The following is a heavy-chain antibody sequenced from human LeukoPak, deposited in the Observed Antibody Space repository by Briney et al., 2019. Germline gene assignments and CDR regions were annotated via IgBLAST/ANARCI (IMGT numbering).Heavy chain of an antibody. D-gene: IGHD3-10*01. CDR2: IIPILGIA. CDR3: ARGLGSGSYYGS. CDR1: GGTFSSYA. V-gene: IGHV1-69*04. J-gene: IGHJ5*02. Sequence: ASVKVSCKASGGTFSSYAISWVRQAPGQGLEWMGRIIPILGIANYAQKFQGRVTMTTDTSTSTIYMDLSSLTSEGTAVYYCARGLGSGSYYGSWGQGTLVTVSS.